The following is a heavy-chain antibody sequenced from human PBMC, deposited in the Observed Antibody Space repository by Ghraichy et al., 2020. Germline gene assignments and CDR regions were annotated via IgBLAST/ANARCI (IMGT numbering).Heavy chain of an antibody. J-gene: IGHJ3*02. CDR3: ARDLSPYYYGSGSYAFDI. V-gene: IGHV1-18*01. CDR2: ISAYNGNT. CDR1: GYTFTSYG. D-gene: IGHD3-10*01. Sequence: ASVKVSCKASGYTFTSYGISWVRQAPGQGLEWMGWISAYNGNTNYAQKLQGRVTMTTDTSTSTAYMELRSLRSDDTAVYYCARDLSPYYYGSGSYAFDIWGQGTMVTVSS.